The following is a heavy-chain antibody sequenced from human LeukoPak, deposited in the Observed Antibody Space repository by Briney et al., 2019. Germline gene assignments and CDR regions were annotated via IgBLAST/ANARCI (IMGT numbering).Heavy chain of an antibody. V-gene: IGHV1-46*01. J-gene: IGHJ3*02. CDR2: INPSGGST. CDR1: GYTFTSNY. D-gene: IGHD1-20*01. CDR3: ARDEGGTITGTTDDAFDI. Sequence: ASVKVSCKAFGYTFTSNYMHWVRQAPGQGLEWMGIINPSGGSTSYAQKFQGRVTMTRDTSTSTVYMELSSLRSEDTAVYYCARDEGGTITGTTDDAFDIWGQGTMVTVSS.